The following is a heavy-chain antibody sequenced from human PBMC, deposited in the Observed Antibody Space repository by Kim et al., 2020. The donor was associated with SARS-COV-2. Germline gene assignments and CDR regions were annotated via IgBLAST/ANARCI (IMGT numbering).Heavy chain of an antibody. CDR2: IYYSGST. CDR3: ARVVNGELVLLDP. V-gene: IGHV4-59*13. D-gene: IGHD4-17*01. J-gene: IGHJ5*02. CDR1: GGSISSYY. Sequence: SETLSLTCTVSGGSISSYYWSWIRQPPGKGLEWIGYIYYSGSTNYNPSLKSRVTISVDTSKNQFSLKLSYVTAADTAVYYFARVVNGELVLLDPWGQGTLVTVSS.